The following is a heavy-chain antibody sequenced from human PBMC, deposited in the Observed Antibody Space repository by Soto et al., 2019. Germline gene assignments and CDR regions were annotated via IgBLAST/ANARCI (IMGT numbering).Heavy chain of an antibody. Sequence: QVHLVQSGAEVKKPGSSVKVSCEASADTFNSHTLSWVRQAPGQGLEWMGRIIPSLDMANYAQNFQGRVTITADKSTNTAYMELSSLRSEDTAIYYCARDVSLYGDFAQWGQGALVTVSS. V-gene: IGHV1-69*08. CDR2: IIPSLDMA. CDR1: ADTFNSHT. D-gene: IGHD4-17*01. J-gene: IGHJ4*02. CDR3: ARDVSLYGDFAQ.